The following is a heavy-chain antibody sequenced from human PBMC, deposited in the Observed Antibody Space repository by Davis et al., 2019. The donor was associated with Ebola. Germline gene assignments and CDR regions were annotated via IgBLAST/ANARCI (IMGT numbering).Heavy chain of an antibody. Sequence: SVKVSCKASGGTFSSYAISWVRQAPGQGLEWMGRIIPILGIANYAQKFQGRVTITADESTRTAYMELSSLRPEDPAVYYCAREKERAFDYWGQGTLVTVSS. CDR3: AREKERAFDY. V-gene: IGHV1-69*04. CDR2: IIPILGIA. J-gene: IGHJ4*02. CDR1: GGTFSSYA.